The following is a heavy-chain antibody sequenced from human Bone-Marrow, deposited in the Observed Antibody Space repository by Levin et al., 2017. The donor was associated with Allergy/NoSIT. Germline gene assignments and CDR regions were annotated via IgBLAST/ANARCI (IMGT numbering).Heavy chain of an antibody. CDR1: GFSFAEYT. CDR3: SGLVGTTTLLDY. D-gene: IGHD1-26*01. Sequence: RGESLKISCAGSGFSFAEYTMIWFRQGPGKGLEWVGFMRSTTYGGTTEFAASVKGRFTISRDDSNSIAYLQMKSLKSEDTAVYYCSGLVGTTTLLDYWGRGTLVTVSS. CDR2: MRSTTYGGTT. J-gene: IGHJ4*02. V-gene: IGHV3-49*03.